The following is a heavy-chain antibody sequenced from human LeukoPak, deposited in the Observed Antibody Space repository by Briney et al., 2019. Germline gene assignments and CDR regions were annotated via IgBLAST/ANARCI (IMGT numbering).Heavy chain of an antibody. CDR2: IGGGGDVT. V-gene: IGHV3-23*01. D-gene: IGHD3-22*01. Sequence: GGSLRLSCTVSGFTFRNYIMTWVRLSPGKGLEWVSSIGGGGDVTFYADSVKGRFRTTRDDSRSTLYLQMDSLRVDDSALYYCAKGANYYDSSGFFIPFDYWGQGTLVTVSS. J-gene: IGHJ4*02. CDR3: AKGANYYDSSGFFIPFDY. CDR1: GFTFRNYI.